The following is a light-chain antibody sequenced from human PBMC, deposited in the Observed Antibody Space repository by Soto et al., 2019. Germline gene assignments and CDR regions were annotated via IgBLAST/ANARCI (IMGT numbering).Light chain of an antibody. J-gene: IGKJ2*02. Sequence: DIQMTQSPSSLSASVGDRVTITCQASQDINNYLIWYQHKPGKAPKLLIYDASTLGTGVSSRFSGGGSGTHFPFTISSLQPEDIATYYCQQFDSVPCTFGQGTKLELK. CDR2: DAS. CDR3: QQFDSVPCT. V-gene: IGKV1-33*01. CDR1: QDINNY.